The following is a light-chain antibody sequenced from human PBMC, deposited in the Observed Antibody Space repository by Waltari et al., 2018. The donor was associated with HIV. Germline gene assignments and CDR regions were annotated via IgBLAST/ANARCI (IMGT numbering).Light chain of an antibody. CDR1: QSVLYSSNNNHY. CDR2: WAS. Sequence: DIVMTQTQDSLAVSLGEMATINCKSSQSVLYSSNNNHYLAWFQQKPGQPPKMHIYWASTRESGVPDRFSGSGSGTDFTLTISSLQAEDVAVYYCLQYYTIPRTFGQGTTVEIK. CDR3: LQYYTIPRT. J-gene: IGKJ1*01. V-gene: IGKV4-1*01.